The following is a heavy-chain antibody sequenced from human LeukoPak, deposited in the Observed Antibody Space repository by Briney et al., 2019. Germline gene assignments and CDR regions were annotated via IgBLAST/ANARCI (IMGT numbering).Heavy chain of an antibody. V-gene: IGHV3-48*03. D-gene: IGHD5-12*01. Sequence: PGGSLRLSCAASGFTFSSYEMIWVRQAPGKGLECVSYISGSGRTIYYADSVKGRFTISRDNAKSSLYLQMYSLRAGDTAAYYCASPQTSGYAFGYWGQGTLVTVSS. J-gene: IGHJ4*02. CDR1: GFTFSSYE. CDR3: ASPQTSGYAFGY. CDR2: ISGSGRTI.